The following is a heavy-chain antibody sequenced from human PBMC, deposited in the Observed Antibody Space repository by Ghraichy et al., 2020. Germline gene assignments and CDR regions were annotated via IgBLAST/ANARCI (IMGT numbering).Heavy chain of an antibody. J-gene: IGHJ3*02. V-gene: IGHV6-1*01. Sequence: SQTLSLTCAISGDSVSSNSAAWNRIRQSPSRGLEWLGRTYYRSKWYNDYAVSVKSRITINPDTSKNQFSLQLNSVTPEDTAVYYCARDPTTYYYGSGSYTPQTIDAFDIWGQGTMVTVSS. CDR3: ARDPTTYYYGSGSYTPQTIDAFDI. CDR2: TYYRSKWYN. D-gene: IGHD3-10*01. CDR1: GDSVSSNSAA.